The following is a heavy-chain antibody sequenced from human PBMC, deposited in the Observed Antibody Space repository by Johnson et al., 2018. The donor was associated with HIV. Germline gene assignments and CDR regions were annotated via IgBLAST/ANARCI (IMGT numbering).Heavy chain of an antibody. CDR3: ARDPSPSSYRAFDI. CDR1: GFTFDDYG. J-gene: IGHJ3*02. V-gene: IGHV3-20*04. Sequence: VQLVESGGCVVRPGGSLRLSCAASGFTFDDYGMSWVRQAPGKGLEWVSGINWNGGSTGYADSVKGRFTISRDNAKKSLFLQMNSLRVEDTAVYYCARDPSPSSYRAFDIWGQGTMVTVSS. CDR2: INWNGGST. D-gene: IGHD5-12*01.